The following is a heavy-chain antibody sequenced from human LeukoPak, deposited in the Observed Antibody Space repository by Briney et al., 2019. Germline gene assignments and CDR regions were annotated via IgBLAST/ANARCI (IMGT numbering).Heavy chain of an antibody. D-gene: IGHD1-26*01. J-gene: IGHJ4*02. CDR1: TVSGSSGNF. Sequence: SETLSLTCALSTVSGSSGNFWSWVRQPPGEGLEWIGEVHKSGRTNYNPSLKTRVTISIDASKNQLSLKLTSVTAADTAVYYCASELLGAPTPGAYWGQGTRVTVSS. V-gene: IGHV4-4*02. CDR2: VHKSGRT. CDR3: ASELLGAPTPGAY.